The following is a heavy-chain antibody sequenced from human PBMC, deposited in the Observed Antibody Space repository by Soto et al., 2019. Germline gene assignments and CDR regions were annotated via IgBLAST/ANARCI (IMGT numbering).Heavy chain of an antibody. Sequence: DVQLVESGGGLVQPGRSLRLSCAASGFTLDDYAMHWVRQAPGKGLEWVSGISWDSGSTGYADSVKGRFTISRDNAKNSLYLQMNSLRVEDTAVYYCAKVETAARFLFDYWGQGTLVTVSS. J-gene: IGHJ4*02. V-gene: IGHV3-9*01. CDR1: GFTLDDYA. CDR2: ISWDSGST. D-gene: IGHD3-3*01. CDR3: AKVETAARFLFDY.